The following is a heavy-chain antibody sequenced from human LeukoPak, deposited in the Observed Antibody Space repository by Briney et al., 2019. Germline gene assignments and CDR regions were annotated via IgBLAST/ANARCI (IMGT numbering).Heavy chain of an antibody. CDR1: GFTFSSYA. CDR3: AKRGDGYNTYYFDY. CDR2: ISGSGVST. J-gene: IGHJ4*02. V-gene: IGHV3-23*01. D-gene: IGHD5-24*01. Sequence: GGSLRLSXVAPGFTFSSYAMNWVRQAPGKGLEWVSGISGSGVSTHYADSVKGRFTISRDNSKNTLYLQMNSLRAEDTAVYYRAKRGDGYNTYYFDYWGQGTLVTVSS.